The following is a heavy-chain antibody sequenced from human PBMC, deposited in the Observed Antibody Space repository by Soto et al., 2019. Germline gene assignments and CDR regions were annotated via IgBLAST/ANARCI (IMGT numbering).Heavy chain of an antibody. CDR1: GGSISSYY. Sequence: SETLSLTCTVSGGSISSYYWSWIRQPPGKGLEWIGYIYYSGSTNYNPSLKSRVTISVDTSKNQFSLKLSSVTAADTAVYYCARSCQVSWIQLANYYYYYLDVWGKGTTVTASS. CDR2: IYYSGST. J-gene: IGHJ6*03. D-gene: IGHD5-18*01. CDR3: ARSCQVSWIQLANYYYYYLDV. V-gene: IGHV4-59*08.